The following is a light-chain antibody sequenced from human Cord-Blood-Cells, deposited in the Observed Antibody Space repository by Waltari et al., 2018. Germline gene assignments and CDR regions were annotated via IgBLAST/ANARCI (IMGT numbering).Light chain of an antibody. CDR1: KLGDKY. CDR3: QAWDSSTNWV. CDR2: QDS. V-gene: IGLV3-1*01. J-gene: IGLJ3*02. Sequence: SYELTQPPSVSVSPGQTASITCSGDKLGDKYASWYHQKPGQSPVLVIYQDSKRPSGIPERFSGSNSGNTATLTISGTQAMDEADYYCQAWDSSTNWVFGGGTKLTVL.